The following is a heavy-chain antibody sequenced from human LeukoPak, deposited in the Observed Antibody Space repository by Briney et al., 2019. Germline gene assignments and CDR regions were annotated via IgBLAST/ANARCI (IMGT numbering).Heavy chain of an antibody. D-gene: IGHD3-9*01. CDR2: IYYSGST. CDR1: GGSISSSSYY. J-gene: IGHJ4*02. CDR3: ARLPRYFDRFDY. V-gene: IGHV4-39*07. Sequence: LETLSLTCTVSGGSISSSSYYWGWIRQPPGKGLEWIGSIYYSGSTYYNPSLKSRVTISVDTSKNQFSLKLSSVTAADTAVYYCARLPRYFDRFDYWGQGTLVTVSS.